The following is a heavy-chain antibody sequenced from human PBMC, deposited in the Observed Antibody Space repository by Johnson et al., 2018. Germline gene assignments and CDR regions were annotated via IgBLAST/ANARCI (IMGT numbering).Heavy chain of an antibody. D-gene: IGHD1-14*01. CDR2: ISNDGSNI. CDR1: GFTFSSYG. J-gene: IGHJ4*02. CDR3: AKARAGNGYNTVYFGY. V-gene: IGHV3-30*18. Sequence: QVQLQESGGGVVQPGRSLRLSCAASGFTFSSYGIHWVRQAPDKGLEWVAVISNDGSNIIYGDSVHGRFTISRDNSKKTLSRQMNRRRAEDTAVYYCAKARAGNGYNTVYFGYWGQGTLVTVSS.